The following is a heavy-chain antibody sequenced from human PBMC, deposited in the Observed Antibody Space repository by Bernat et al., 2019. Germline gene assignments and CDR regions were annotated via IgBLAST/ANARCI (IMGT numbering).Heavy chain of an antibody. V-gene: IGHV4-39*01. CDR2: IYYSGTT. CDR3: TRRYSGRGFDY. CDR1: GGSISSSSYY. Sequence: QLQLHESGPGLVKPSETLSLTCTVSGGSISSSSYYWGWIRQPPGKGLEWIGSIYYSGTTYYNPSLKSRVTISVDTSKNQFSLRLSSVTAADTAVYYCTRRYSGRGFDYWGQGTLVTVSS. D-gene: IGHD3-9*01. J-gene: IGHJ4*02.